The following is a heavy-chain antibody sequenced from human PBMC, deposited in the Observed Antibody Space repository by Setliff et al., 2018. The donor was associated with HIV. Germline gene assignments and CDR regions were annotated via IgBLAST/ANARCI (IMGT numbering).Heavy chain of an antibody. CDR1: GGSISSHY. CDR2: IYYNGGT. V-gene: IGHV4-59*11. J-gene: IGHJ5*02. CDR3: ARVARMHPFDP. Sequence: SETLSLTCTVSGGSISSHYWSWIRQPPGKGLEWIVLIYYNGGTNYNSSLESRVTISVDRSKNQFSLKLTSVTAADTAVYYCARVARMHPFDPWGRGALVTVSS.